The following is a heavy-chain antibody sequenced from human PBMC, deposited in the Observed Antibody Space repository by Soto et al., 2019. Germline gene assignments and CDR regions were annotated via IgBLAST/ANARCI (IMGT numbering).Heavy chain of an antibody. J-gene: IGHJ5*02. CDR2: TYYRSKWYS. D-gene: IGHD6-19*01. Sequence: SQTLSLTCVISGDSVSTNSAAWNWIRQSPSRGLEWLGRTYYRSKWYSEYAVSVKSRITINPDTSKNQVSLQLIAVIPEDTAVDYCARDIGSGWHTRSAPWGQGVLVPVSS. CDR1: GDSVSTNSAA. CDR3: ARDIGSGWHTRSAP. V-gene: IGHV6-1*01.